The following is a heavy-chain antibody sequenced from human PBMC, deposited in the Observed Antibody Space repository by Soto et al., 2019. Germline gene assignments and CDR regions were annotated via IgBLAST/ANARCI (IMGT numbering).Heavy chain of an antibody. J-gene: IGHJ4*02. CDR1: GFTFSAYW. D-gene: IGHD3-22*01. V-gene: IGHV3-7*01. Sequence: TGGSLRLSCAASGFTFSAYWINWVRQTPGKGLEWVANINPDGSVKNYAESVKGRFTISRDNAKNSLYLQMNSLRAEDTAVYSCARGYDYLIDYWGQGTMVTVYS. CDR2: INPDGSVK. CDR3: ARGYDYLIDY.